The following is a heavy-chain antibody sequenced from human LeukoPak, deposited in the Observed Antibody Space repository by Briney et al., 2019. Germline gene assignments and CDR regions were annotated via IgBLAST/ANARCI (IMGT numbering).Heavy chain of an antibody. J-gene: IGHJ6*02. CDR3: ARPSFSSSWYRYYYYGMDV. Sequence: SETLSLTCTVSGGSISSSSYYWGWIRQPPGKGLEWIGSIYYSGSTYYNPSPKSRVTISVDTSKNQFSLKLGSVTAADTAVYYCARPSFSSSWYRYYYYGMDVWGQGTTVTVSS. D-gene: IGHD6-13*01. V-gene: IGHV4-39*01. CDR1: GGSISSSSYY. CDR2: IYYSGST.